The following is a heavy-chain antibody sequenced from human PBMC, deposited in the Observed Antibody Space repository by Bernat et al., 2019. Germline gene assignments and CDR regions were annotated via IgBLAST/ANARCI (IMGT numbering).Heavy chain of an antibody. V-gene: IGHV3-23*01. J-gene: IGHJ4*02. CDR2: ISGSADST. Sequence: VQLLESGGDLVQPGGSLRLSCAASGFTFSGYAMSWVRQAPGKGLQWVSTISGSADSTYYVDSVRGRFTISRDNSKNTVFLQMSSLRAEDTAVYYCAEGRSGAAAAGINYWGQGSLVTVSS. CDR1: GFTFSGYA. D-gene: IGHD6-13*01. CDR3: AEGRSGAAAAGINY.